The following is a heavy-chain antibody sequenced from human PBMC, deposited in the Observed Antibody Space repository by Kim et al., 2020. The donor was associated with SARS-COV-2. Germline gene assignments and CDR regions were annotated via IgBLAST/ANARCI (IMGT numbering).Heavy chain of an antibody. CDR3: AREGGWPSPYYYYGMDV. J-gene: IGHJ6*02. V-gene: IGHV3-21*01. D-gene: IGHD6-19*01. CDR2: ISSSSSYI. Sequence: GGSLRLSCAASGFTFSSYSMNWVRQAPGKGLEWVSSISSSSSYIYYADSVKGRFTISRDNAKNSPYLQMNSLRAEDTAVYYCAREGGWPSPYYYYGMDVWGQGTTVTVSS. CDR1: GFTFSSYS.